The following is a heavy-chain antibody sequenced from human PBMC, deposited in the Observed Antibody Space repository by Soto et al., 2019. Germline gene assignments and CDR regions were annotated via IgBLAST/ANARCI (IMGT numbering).Heavy chain of an antibody. CDR2: IIPIFGTA. J-gene: IGHJ4*02. CDR3: AREVPAAGHYFDY. Sequence: QVQLVQSGAEVKKPGSSVKVSCKASGGTFSSYAISWVRQAPGLGLEWMGGIIPIFGTANYAQKSQGRVTITADESTSTAYMELSSLRSEDTAVYYCAREVPAAGHYFDYWGQGTLVTVSS. CDR1: GGTFSSYA. V-gene: IGHV1-69*12. D-gene: IGHD6-13*01.